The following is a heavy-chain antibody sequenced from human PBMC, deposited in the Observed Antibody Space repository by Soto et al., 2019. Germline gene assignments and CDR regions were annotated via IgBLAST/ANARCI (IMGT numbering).Heavy chain of an antibody. CDR1: GFTFSSYS. V-gene: IGHV3-21*06. Sequence: EVQLVESGGGLVKPGGSLRLSCAASGFTFSSYSMNWVRQAPGKGLEWVSSISSGSSYIYYADSVKGRVTISRDNAKNSLYLQMNSLRAEDTAVDYCASSCRGSGNLGNEYGMAGWGQGTTVTVS. CDR2: ISSGSSYI. CDR3: ASSCRGSGNLGNEYGMAG. D-gene: IGHD3-10*01. J-gene: IGHJ6*02.